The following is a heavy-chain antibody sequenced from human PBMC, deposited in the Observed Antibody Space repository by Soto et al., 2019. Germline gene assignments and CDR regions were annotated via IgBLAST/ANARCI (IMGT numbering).Heavy chain of an antibody. V-gene: IGHV3-23*01. D-gene: IGHD3-22*01. CDR2: ISGSGGST. J-gene: IGHJ4*02. CDR3: AKGYYDSSGYYYY. CDR1: GFTFSSYA. Sequence: GGSLRLSCAASGFTFSSYAMSWVRQAPGKGLEWDSAISGSGGSTYYADSVKGRLTISRDNSKNTLYLQMNSLRAEDTAVYYCAKGYYDSSGYYYYWGQGTLVTVSS.